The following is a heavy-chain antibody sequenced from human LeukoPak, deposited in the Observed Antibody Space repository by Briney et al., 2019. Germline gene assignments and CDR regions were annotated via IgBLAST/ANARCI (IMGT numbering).Heavy chain of an antibody. J-gene: IGHJ4*02. V-gene: IGHV3-30*04. CDR1: GFTFSSYA. CDR3: ARDPQPGYCSSTSCYVVSDY. CDR2: ISYDGSNK. Sequence: GGSLRLSCAASGFTFSSYAMHWVRQAPGKGLEWVAVISYDGSNKYYADSVKGRFTISRDNSKNTLYLQMNSLRAEDTAVYYCARDPQPGYCSSTSCYVVSDYWGQGTLVTVSS. D-gene: IGHD2-2*01.